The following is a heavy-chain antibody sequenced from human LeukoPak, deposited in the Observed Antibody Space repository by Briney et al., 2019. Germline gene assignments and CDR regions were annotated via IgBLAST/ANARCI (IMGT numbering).Heavy chain of an antibody. CDR1: GYTFTSYY. CDR2: INPSGGST. J-gene: IGHJ3*02. CDR3: ARGEPCTALECGGDPIGFDI. Sequence: ASVKVSCKASGYTFTSYYMHWVRQAPGQGLEWMGIINPSGGSTSYAQEFQGRVTMTRDTSTSTVYMELSSLRSEDTAVYYCARGEPCTALECGGDPIGFDIWGQGTMVTVSS. V-gene: IGHV1-46*01. D-gene: IGHD2-21*02.